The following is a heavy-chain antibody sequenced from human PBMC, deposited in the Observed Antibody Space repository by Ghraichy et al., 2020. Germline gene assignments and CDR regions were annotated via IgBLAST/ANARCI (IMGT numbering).Heavy chain of an antibody. D-gene: IGHD3-3*01. CDR1: GYTFTGYY. V-gene: IGHV1-2*02. CDR3: ALGWSGYYDGSGLGY. J-gene: IGHJ4*02. Sequence: ASVKVSCKASGYTFTGYYMHWVRQAPGQGLEWMGWINPNSGGTNYAQKFQGRVTMTRDTSISTAYMELSRLRSDDTAVYYCALGWSGYYDGSGLGYWGQGTLVTVSS. CDR2: INPNSGGT.